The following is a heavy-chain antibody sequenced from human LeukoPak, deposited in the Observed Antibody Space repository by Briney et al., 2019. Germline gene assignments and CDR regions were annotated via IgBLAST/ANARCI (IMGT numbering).Heavy chain of an antibody. CDR1: GYSISSGYY. Sequence: SETLSLTFTVSGYSISSGYYWGWLRQPPGKGLEWIGNIYHSGSTYYNPSLKSRVTLSLDTSKHQFSLKLSSVTAADTAVEYCASLRGGYKYGYIDYWGQGTLVTVSS. V-gene: IGHV4-38-2*02. CDR2: IYHSGST. D-gene: IGHD5-18*01. CDR3: ASLRGGYKYGYIDY. J-gene: IGHJ4*02.